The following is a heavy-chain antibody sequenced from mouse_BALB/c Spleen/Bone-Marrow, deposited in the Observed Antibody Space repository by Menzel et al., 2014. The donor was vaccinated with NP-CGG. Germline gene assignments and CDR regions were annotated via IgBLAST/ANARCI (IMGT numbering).Heavy chain of an antibody. D-gene: IGHD2-10*02. CDR1: GYTFTDYW. V-gene: IGHV1-69*01. CDR3: ARRYGHYWYFDV. CDR2: IDTSDSYT. J-gene: IGHJ1*01. Sequence: VQLQQSGAELVMPGASVKMSCKASGYTFTDYWMHWVKQRPGQGLEWIGAIDTSDSYTTYNQNFKDKATLTVDESSSTAYMQFGSLTSEDSVVYYCARRYGHYWYFDVWGAGTTVTVSS.